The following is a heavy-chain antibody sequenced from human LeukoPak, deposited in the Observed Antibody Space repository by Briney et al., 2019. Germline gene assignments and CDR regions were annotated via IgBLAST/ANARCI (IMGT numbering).Heavy chain of an antibody. D-gene: IGHD6-6*01. Sequence: ASVKVSCKASGYTFTSYYMHWVRQAPGQGLEWMGIINPSGGSTSYAQKFQGRVTMTRDMSTSTVYMELSSLRSEDTAVYYCARVAARQLFDYWGQGTLVTVSS. CDR1: GYTFTSYY. J-gene: IGHJ4*02. CDR2: INPSGGST. V-gene: IGHV1-46*01. CDR3: ARVAARQLFDY.